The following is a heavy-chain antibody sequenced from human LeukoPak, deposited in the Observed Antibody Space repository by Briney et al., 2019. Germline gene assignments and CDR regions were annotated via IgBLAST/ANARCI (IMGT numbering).Heavy chain of an antibody. J-gene: IGHJ4*02. V-gene: IGHV3-11*06. Sequence: PGGSLRLSSAHSVFTITDYHMSCIRQAPGKGLEWVSYISGSGTHTTYADSVKGRFTISKDNAKNSLSLQVNSLRVDDTALYYCSKVGWLVAAGTPVYWGQGTLVTVSS. CDR1: VFTITDYH. CDR2: ISGSGTHT. CDR3: SKVGWLVAAGTPVY. D-gene: IGHD6-13*01.